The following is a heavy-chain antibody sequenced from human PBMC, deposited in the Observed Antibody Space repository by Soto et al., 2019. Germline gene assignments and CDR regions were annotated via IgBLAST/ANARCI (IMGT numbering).Heavy chain of an antibody. CDR2: MNPNSGNT. CDR1: GYTFTSYD. CDR3: ARGDCSSTSCYFYYYYGMGV. Sequence: ASVKVSCKASGYTFTSYDINRVRQATGQGLEWMGWMNPNSGNTGYAQKFQGRVTMTRNTSISTAYMELSSLRSEDTAVYYCARGDCSSTSCYFYYYYGMGVWGQGTTVTVSS. D-gene: IGHD2-2*01. J-gene: IGHJ6*02. V-gene: IGHV1-8*01.